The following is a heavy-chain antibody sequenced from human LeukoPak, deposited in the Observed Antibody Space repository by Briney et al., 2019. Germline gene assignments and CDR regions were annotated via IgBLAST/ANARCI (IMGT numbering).Heavy chain of an antibody. D-gene: IGHD1-26*01. CDR3: ARDLTGAVFDF. CDR1: GFTFSSYW. CDR2: ITSDGSST. Sequence: GGSLRLSCAASGFTFSSYWMHWVRQAPGKGLVCVSRITSDGSSTSYADSVRGRFTISKDNAKNTVYLQMNSLRAEDTAVYYCARDLTGAVFDFWGQGTLVTVSS. V-gene: IGHV3-74*01. J-gene: IGHJ4*02.